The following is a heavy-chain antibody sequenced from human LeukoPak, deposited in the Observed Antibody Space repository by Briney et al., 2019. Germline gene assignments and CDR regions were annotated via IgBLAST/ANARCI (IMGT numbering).Heavy chain of an antibody. Sequence: PSETLSLTCTLSGGSISIYYWSWIRQPAGKGLERIGRIYTRGSTNYNPSLKSRVTMSVDTSKNQFSLKLSSVTAADTAVYYCARGFQGHSSGWYVDYYYGMDVWGQGTTVTVSS. J-gene: IGHJ6*02. CDR3: ARGFQGHSSGWYVDYYYGMDV. CDR1: GGSISIYY. V-gene: IGHV4-4*07. D-gene: IGHD6-19*01. CDR2: IYTRGST.